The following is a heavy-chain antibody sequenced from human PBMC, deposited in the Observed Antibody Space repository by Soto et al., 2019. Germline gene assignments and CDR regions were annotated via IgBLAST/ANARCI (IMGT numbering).Heavy chain of an antibody. D-gene: IGHD6-13*01. V-gene: IGHV6-1*01. J-gene: IGHJ3*02. CDR1: GDSVSTNGVA. CDR3: ARGKHSTFDI. CDR2: TYYRAKWNT. Sequence: QVQLQQSGPGLVKPSQTLSLTCAISGDSVSTNGVAWNWIRLSPSRGLDWLGRTYYRAKWNTDYAISVKGRITINPDTSKNQFSLQLNSVTPEDTAVYYCARGKHSTFDIWGQGTMVAVSS.